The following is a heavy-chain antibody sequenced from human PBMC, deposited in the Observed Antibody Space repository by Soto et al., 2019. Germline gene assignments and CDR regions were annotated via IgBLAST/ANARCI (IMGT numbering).Heavy chain of an antibody. J-gene: IGHJ4*02. V-gene: IGHV4-59*08. CDR1: GGSISSYY. D-gene: IGHD5-18*01. CDR3: ARRYGSCFDY. CDR2: IYYSGST. Sequence: QVQLQESGPGLVKPSETLSLTCTVSGGSISSYYWSWIRQPPGKGLEWIGYIYYSGSTNYNPSLXSXAXLXXDTSTNQFSLKLSSVTAADTAVYYCARRYGSCFDYWGQGTLVTVSS.